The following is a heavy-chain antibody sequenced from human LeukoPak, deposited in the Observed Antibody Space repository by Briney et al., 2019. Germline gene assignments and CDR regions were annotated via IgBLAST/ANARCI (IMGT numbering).Heavy chain of an antibody. V-gene: IGHV3-23*01. CDR3: AKQAVAGSYYYYYMDV. CDR2: ISGSGGST. J-gene: IGHJ6*03. CDR1: GFIFSSYA. Sequence: PGGSLRLSCAASGFIFSSYAMSWVRQAPGKGLEWVSAISGSGGSTYYADSVKGRFAISRDNSKNTLYLQMNSLRAEDTAVYYCAKQAVAGSYYYYYMDVWGKGTTVTVSS. D-gene: IGHD6-19*01.